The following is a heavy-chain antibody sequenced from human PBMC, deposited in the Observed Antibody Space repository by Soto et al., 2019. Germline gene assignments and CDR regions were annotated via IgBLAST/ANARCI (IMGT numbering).Heavy chain of an antibody. CDR3: ARGNSAGFWSCYYPIPLDY. J-gene: IGHJ4*02. V-gene: IGHV3-33*01. Sequence: GGSLRLSCAESGFTFSSYGIHWVRQAPGKGLEWVAVIWYDGSNKYYADSVKGRFTISRDNSKNTLYLQMNSLRAEDTAVYYCARGNSAGFWSCYYPIPLDYWGQATLVTVS. CDR2: IWYDGSNK. CDR1: GFTFSSYG. D-gene: IGHD3-3*01.